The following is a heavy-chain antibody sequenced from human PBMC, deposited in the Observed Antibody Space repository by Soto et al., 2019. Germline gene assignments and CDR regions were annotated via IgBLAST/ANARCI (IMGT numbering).Heavy chain of an antibody. CDR1: GFSLNTGGVG. D-gene: IGHD3-10*01. CDR2: IYWDDDE. J-gene: IGHJ6*02. CDR3: VRHWRYYGGDYYYGMDA. Sequence: ITLKESGPTLVKPTQTLTLTCTFSGFSLNTGGVGVGWVRQPRGKAMEWLVLIYWDDDERYRPSLRSRLNITKDTINDQLVLTMTKMDPEDTATYSGVRHWRYYGGDYYYGMDAWGQGTPVTVSS. V-gene: IGHV2-5*02.